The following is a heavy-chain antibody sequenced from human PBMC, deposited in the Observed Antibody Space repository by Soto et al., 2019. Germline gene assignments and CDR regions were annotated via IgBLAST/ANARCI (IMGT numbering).Heavy chain of an antibody. J-gene: IGHJ4*02. D-gene: IGHD4-17*01. CDR1: GFTFSDHY. Sequence: EVHLVESEGGLVQPGGSLRLSCAASGFTFSDHYMDWVRQAPGKGLEWVGRTRNKGNSYTTEYAASVEGRFTISRDVSRNSLYLQMNSLKTEDTAVYYCTSSWGDYRYFDSWGQGTLVTVSS. CDR3: TSSWGDYRYFDS. CDR2: TRNKGNSYTT. V-gene: IGHV3-72*01.